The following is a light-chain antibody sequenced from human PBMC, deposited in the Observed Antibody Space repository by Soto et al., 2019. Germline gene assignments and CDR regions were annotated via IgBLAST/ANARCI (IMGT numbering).Light chain of an antibody. V-gene: IGLV2-14*03. Sequence: LTQPASVSGSPGQSITISCTGTSSDVGGYNYVSWYQHHPGKAPKLMIFDVSNRSSGVSNRFSGSKSGNTASLTISGLQPEDEADYYCSSYTTSNTRQIVFGTGTKVTVL. CDR1: SSDVGGYNY. CDR2: DVS. J-gene: IGLJ1*01. CDR3: SSYTTSNTRQIV.